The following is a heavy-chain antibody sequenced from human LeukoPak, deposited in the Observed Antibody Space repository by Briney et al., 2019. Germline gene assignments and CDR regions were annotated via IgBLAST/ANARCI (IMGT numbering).Heavy chain of an antibody. CDR3: ARPPNIATAGQD. J-gene: IGHJ4*02. D-gene: IGHD6-13*01. Sequence: GGSLRLSCAASGFTFSSYWMTWVRQAPGKGLEWVANIKRDGSEKSYADSVKGRFTISRDNARNSLFLQMNSLRAEDTAVYYCARPPNIATAGQDWGQGTLVTVSS. CDR1: GFTFSSYW. CDR2: IKRDGSEK. V-gene: IGHV3-7*01.